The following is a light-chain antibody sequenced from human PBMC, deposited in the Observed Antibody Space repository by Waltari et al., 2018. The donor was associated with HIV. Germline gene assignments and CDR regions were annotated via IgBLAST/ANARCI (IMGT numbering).Light chain of an antibody. CDR1: SSDVGGYNL. CDR3: CAYAGSTTYVI. Sequence: QSALTQPASVSGSPGQSITISCTGTSSDVGGYNLVSWYQQHPGKAPKLMIYEVSKRPSGVSNLFSGSKSGNTASLTNSGLQAEDEADYYCCAYAGSTTYVIFGGGTKLTVL. CDR2: EVS. V-gene: IGLV2-23*02. J-gene: IGLJ2*01.